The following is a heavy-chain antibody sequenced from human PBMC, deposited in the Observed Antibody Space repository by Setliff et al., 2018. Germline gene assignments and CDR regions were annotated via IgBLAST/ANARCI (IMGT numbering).Heavy chain of an antibody. D-gene: IGHD3-10*01. CDR1: GFNFKGHG. Sequence: GGSLRLSCAASGFNFKGHGMNWVRQAPGEGLEWVSTTNWDGRSTGYTDSVKGRCTISRDNAKYSLYLQMNSLRAEDTAVYYCARDHVYGSQYYYYYYGMDVWGQGTTFTVSS. J-gene: IGHJ6*02. CDR2: TNWDGRST. V-gene: IGHV3-20*04. CDR3: ARDHVYGSQYYYYYYGMDV.